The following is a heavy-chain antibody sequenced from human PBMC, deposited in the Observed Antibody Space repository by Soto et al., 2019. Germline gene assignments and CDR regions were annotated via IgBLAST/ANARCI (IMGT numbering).Heavy chain of an antibody. CDR2: ISGSGGST. V-gene: IGHV3-23*01. Sequence: EVQLLESGGGLVQPGGSLRLSCAASGFTFSSYAMNWVRQAPGKGLEWVSVISGSGGSTYYADSVKGRFTISRDNPKNTPYLQMNGLTAADTSAYDCARRSSGWYFDYWGQGTLVTVSS. CDR1: GFTFSSYA. J-gene: IGHJ4*02. CDR3: ARRSSGWYFDY. D-gene: IGHD6-19*01.